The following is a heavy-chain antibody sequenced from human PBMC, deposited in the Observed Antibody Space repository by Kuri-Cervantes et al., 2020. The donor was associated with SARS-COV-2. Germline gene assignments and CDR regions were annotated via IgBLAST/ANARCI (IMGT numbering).Heavy chain of an antibody. D-gene: IGHD5-24*01. CDR2: ITHRGDT. CDR1: GGSFNTYY. CDR3: ARGPGYNGYYYMDV. J-gene: IGHJ6*03. Sequence: SETLSLTCAVYGGSFNTYYWAWIRQPPGKGLERIGEITHRGDTIYNMSLKSRVTTSVDTSKKQFSLDLRSVTAAVTAIYYCARGPGYNGYYYMDVWGNGTTVTVSS. V-gene: IGHV4-34*01.